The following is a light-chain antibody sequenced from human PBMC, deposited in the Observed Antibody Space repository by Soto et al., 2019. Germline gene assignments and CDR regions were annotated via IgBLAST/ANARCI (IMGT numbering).Light chain of an antibody. CDR2: GAS. J-gene: IGKJ1*01. V-gene: IGKV3-15*01. CDR3: QQYNNWPPWT. Sequence: EIVTTQSPATLSVSPGERATLSCRASQSVSSNLAWYQQKPGQAPRLLIYGASTRATGIPARFSGSGSGTEFTLTIRSLQSEDFAVYYCQQYNNWPPWTFGQGTKVEIK. CDR1: QSVSSN.